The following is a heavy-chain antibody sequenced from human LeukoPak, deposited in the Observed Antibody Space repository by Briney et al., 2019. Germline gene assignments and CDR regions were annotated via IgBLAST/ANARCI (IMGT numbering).Heavy chain of an antibody. CDR2: IIPIFTTA. CDR3: ARGPQVGAFDL. Sequence: SVKVSCKAAGGTISNYVISWVRQAPGQGLEWMGGIIPIFTTANYAQKFQGRVTITADESTSTAYMELSSLRSEDTAVYYCARGPQVGAFDLWGQGTMVTVSS. J-gene: IGHJ3*01. D-gene: IGHD1-26*01. V-gene: IGHV1-69*13. CDR1: GGTISNYV.